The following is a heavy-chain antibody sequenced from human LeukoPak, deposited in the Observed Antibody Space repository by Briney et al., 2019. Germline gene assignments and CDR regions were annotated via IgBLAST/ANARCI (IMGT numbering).Heavy chain of an antibody. CDR2: IIPIFTTA. CDR3: ARGPQVGAFDL. Sequence: SVKVSCKAAGGTISNYVISWVRQAPGQGLEWMGGIIPIFTTANYAQKFQGRVTITADESTSTAYMELSSLRSEDTAVYYCARGPQVGAFDLWGQGTMVTVSS. J-gene: IGHJ3*01. D-gene: IGHD1-26*01. V-gene: IGHV1-69*13. CDR1: GGTISNYV.